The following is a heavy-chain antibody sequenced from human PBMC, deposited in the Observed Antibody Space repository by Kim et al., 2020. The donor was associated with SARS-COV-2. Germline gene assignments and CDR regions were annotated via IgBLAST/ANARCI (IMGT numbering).Heavy chain of an antibody. CDR2: ISSSSSYI. CDR1: GFTFSSYS. V-gene: IGHV3-21*01. CDR3: ARDVGGTTANNYGMDV. D-gene: IGHD4-17*01. Sequence: GGSLRLSCAASGFTFSSYSMNWVRQAPGKGLEWVSSISSSSSYIYYADSVKGRFTISRDNAKNSLYLQMNSLRAEDTAVYYCARDVGGTTANNYGMDVWPRDHGHRLL. J-gene: IGHJ6*02.